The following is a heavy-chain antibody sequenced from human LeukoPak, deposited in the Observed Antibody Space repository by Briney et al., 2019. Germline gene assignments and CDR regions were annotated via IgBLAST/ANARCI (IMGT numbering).Heavy chain of an antibody. CDR1: GYTFTSYY. CDR3: ARDQVAAAGIDAFDI. CDR2: INPNSGGT. J-gene: IGHJ3*02. V-gene: IGHV1-2*02. Sequence: VASVKVSCKASGYTFTSYYMHWVRQAPGQGLEWMGWINPNSGGTNYAQKFQGRVTMTRDTSISTAYMEPSRLRSDDTAVYYCARDQVAAAGIDAFDIWGQGTMVTVSS. D-gene: IGHD6-13*01.